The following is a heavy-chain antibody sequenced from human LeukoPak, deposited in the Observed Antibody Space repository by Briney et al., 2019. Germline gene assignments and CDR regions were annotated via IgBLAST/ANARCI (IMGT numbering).Heavy chain of an antibody. V-gene: IGHV4-34*01. CDR2: INHSGRT. Sequence: SETLSLTCAVYGGSFSDYFWGWIRQPPGKGLEWIGEINHSGRTYYNPSLKSRVTISVDTSKNQFSLNLSSVTAADTAVYYCARDVVVVPAAIHYGMDVWGQGTTITVSS. CDR1: GGSFSDYF. J-gene: IGHJ6*02. CDR3: ARDVVVVPAAIHYGMDV. D-gene: IGHD2-2*01.